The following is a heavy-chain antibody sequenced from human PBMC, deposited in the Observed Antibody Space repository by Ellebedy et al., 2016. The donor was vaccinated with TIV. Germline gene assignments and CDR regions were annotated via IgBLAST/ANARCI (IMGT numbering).Heavy chain of an antibody. J-gene: IGHJ5*02. CDR2: ISFSGDT. D-gene: IGHD6-19*01. V-gene: IGHV4-39*01. CDR3: ARLSSGWYGWFDP. Sequence: GSLRLXCSVSGGSVSTTTYYWVWVRQPPGKGLEWIGSISFSGDTSYNPSLESRVTLSVDTSKNQFSLMVTSMTAADTAVYYCARLSSGWYGWFDPWGRGTLVTVSS. CDR1: GGSVSTTTYY.